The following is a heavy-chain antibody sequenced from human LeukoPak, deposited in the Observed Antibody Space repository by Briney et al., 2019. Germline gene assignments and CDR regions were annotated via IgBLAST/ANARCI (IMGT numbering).Heavy chain of an antibody. CDR1: GFTFSSYA. CDR3: AKDRLAVAGTFGSFDY. D-gene: IGHD6-19*01. J-gene: IGHJ4*02. CDR2: ISGSGGST. V-gene: IGHV3-23*01. Sequence: GGSLRLSCAASGFTFSSYAMSWVRQAPGKGLEWVSAISGSGGSTYYADSVKGRFTISRDNSKNTLYLQMSSLRAEDTAVYYCAKDRLAVAGTFGSFDYWGQGTLVTVSS.